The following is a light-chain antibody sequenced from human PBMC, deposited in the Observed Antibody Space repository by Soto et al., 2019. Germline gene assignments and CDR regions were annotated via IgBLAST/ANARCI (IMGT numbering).Light chain of an antibody. CDR1: QSISSW. CDR3: QQYHGFW. Sequence: DIQMTQSPATLSASVGDRVTISCGASQSISSWLAWYQQKPGKAPKLLIYDASTLQSGVPSRFSGSGSGTQFSLIISGLQPEDFATYYCQQYHGFWFGQVTKVDI. J-gene: IGKJ1*01. V-gene: IGKV1-5*01. CDR2: DAS.